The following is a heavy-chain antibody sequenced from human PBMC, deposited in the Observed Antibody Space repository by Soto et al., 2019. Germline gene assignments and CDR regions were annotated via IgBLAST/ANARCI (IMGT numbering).Heavy chain of an antibody. D-gene: IGHD3-3*01. CDR2: ISSSSSYI. CDR3: ARDQTGPGPTDFWSGYYGYYYYYGMDV. CDR1: GFTFSSYS. V-gene: IGHV3-21*01. Sequence: GGSLRLSCAASGFTFSSYSMNWVRQAPGKGLEWVSSISSSSSYIYYADSVKGRFPISRDNAKNSLYLQMNSLRAEDTAVYYCARDQTGPGPTDFWSGYYGYYYYYGMDVWGQGTTVTVSS. J-gene: IGHJ6*02.